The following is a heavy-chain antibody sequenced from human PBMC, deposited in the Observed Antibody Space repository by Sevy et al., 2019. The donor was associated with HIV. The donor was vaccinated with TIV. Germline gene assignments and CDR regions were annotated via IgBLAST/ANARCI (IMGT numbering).Heavy chain of an antibody. CDR1: GYTFTGYY. D-gene: IGHD3-16*02. V-gene: IGHV1-2*04. CDR3: ARYTYIWGSYRNPHAFDI. Sequence: ASVKVSCKASGYTFTGYYIHWVRQAPGQGLEWMGWINPNSGDTSYGEKFQGWVTMTRDTSISTAYMDLSRLRSDDTAVYYCARYTYIWGSYRNPHAFDIWGQGTMVTVSS. CDR2: INPNSGDT. J-gene: IGHJ3*02.